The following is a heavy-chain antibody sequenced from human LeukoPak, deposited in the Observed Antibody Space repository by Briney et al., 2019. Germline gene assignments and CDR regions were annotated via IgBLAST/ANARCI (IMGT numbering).Heavy chain of an antibody. CDR1: GFSFSSYY. D-gene: IGHD1-26*01. CDR2: ITENGGGT. CDR3: TKGKVNQVGGLDC. J-gene: IGHJ4*02. Sequence: PGGSRRLSCEGSGFSFSSYYMIWVRQAPGKGLEWVSSITENGGGTYYAGSVKGRFIISRDNSKNTLYLQMNSLRVDDTAIYYCTKGKVNQVGGLDCWGQGTLVTVSS. V-gene: IGHV3-23*01.